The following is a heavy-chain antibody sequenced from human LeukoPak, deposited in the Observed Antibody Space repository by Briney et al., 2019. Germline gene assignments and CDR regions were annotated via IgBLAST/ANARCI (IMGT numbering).Heavy chain of an antibody. D-gene: IGHD2-21*02. CDR1: GYSFSNYW. CDR3: AIPPGYCGNDCSFDH. CDR2: IYPGDYET. Sequence: GESLKISCEGSGYSFSNYWIGWVRQMPGKGLEWMGIIYPGDYETRYSPSFQGLVTIAVDKSISTAYLQWSSLKASDTAMYYCAIPPGYCGNDCSFDHWGQGTLVTVSS. V-gene: IGHV5-51*01. J-gene: IGHJ4*02.